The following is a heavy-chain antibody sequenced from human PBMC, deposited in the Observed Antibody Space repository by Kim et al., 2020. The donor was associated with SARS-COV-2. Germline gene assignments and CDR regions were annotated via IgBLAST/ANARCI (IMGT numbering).Heavy chain of an antibody. CDR1: GFTVSSNY. V-gene: IGHV3-53*01. CDR2: IYSGGST. CDR3: ARNRRDYVSSAYYFDS. Sequence: GGSLRLSCAASGFTVSSNYMSWVRQAPGKGLEWVSVIYSGGSTYHSDSVKGRFTLSRDSSKNTLYLQMNSLRAEDTAVYYCARNRRDYVSSAYYFDSWGQGTLVTVSS. D-gene: IGHD3-22*01. J-gene: IGHJ4*02.